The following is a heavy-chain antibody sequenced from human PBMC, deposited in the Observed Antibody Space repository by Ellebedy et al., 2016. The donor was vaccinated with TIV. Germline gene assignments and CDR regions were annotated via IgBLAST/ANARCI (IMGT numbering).Heavy chain of an antibody. CDR1: GFTFGDSA. CDR2: ISSSSSYI. Sequence: GESLKISCTASGFTFGDSAMTWFRQAPGKGLYWVSFISSSSSYIYYADSVKGRFTISRDNAKNSLYLHLNSLRAEDTAVYYCARGGDGHNPQQLDYWGQGTLVTVSS. D-gene: IGHD5-24*01. J-gene: IGHJ4*02. CDR3: ARGGDGHNPQQLDY. V-gene: IGHV3-21*01.